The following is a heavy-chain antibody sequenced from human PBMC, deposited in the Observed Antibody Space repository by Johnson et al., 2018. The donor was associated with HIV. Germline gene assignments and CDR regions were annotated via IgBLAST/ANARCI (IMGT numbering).Heavy chain of an antibody. CDR3: ARVSSEDAFDI. CDR1: GFTFSDYY. Sequence: VQLVESGGGLIKPGGSLRLSCAASGFTFSDYYMNWIRQAPGKGLEWISYISGSYTTINYADSVKGRFTISRDNAKNSLYLQMNSLRAEDTAVYYCARVSSEDAFDIWGQGTMVTVSS. J-gene: IGHJ3*02. V-gene: IGHV3-11*04. CDR2: ISGSYTTI.